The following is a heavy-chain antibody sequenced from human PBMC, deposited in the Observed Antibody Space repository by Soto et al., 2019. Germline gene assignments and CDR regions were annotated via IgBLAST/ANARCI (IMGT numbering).Heavy chain of an antibody. CDR1: GGSISSGGYY. CDR2: IYYSGST. Sequence: SETLSLTCTVSGGSISSGGYYWSWIRQHPGKGLEWIGYIYYSGSTYYNPSLKSRVTISVDTSKNQFSLKLSSVTAADTAVYYCARDLGDQHCTNGVCLYYYYGMDVWGQGTTVTVSS. D-gene: IGHD2-8*01. CDR3: ARDLGDQHCTNGVCLYYYYGMDV. J-gene: IGHJ6*02. V-gene: IGHV4-31*03.